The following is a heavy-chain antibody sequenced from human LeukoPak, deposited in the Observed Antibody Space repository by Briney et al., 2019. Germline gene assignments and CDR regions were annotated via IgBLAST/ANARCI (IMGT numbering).Heavy chain of an antibody. CDR2: IYTSGST. Sequence: SETLSLTCTVSGGSISSYYWSWIRQPAGKGLEWMGRIYTSGSTNYNPSLKSRVTISVDKSKNQFSLKLNSLTAADTAVYYCARGGGCSSTSCYEFDYWGQGSLVTVSS. D-gene: IGHD2-2*01. V-gene: IGHV4-4*07. CDR1: GGSISSYY. CDR3: ARGGGCSSTSCYEFDY. J-gene: IGHJ4*02.